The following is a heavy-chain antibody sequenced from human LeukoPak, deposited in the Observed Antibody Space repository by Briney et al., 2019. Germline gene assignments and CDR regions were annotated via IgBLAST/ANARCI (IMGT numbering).Heavy chain of an antibody. J-gene: IGHJ4*02. D-gene: IGHD3-16*02. CDR1: GYTFTSYY. Sequence: ASVKVSCKASGYTFTSYYMHWVRQAPGQGLEWMGIINPSGGSTSYAQKFQGRVTMTRDMSTSTVYMELSSLRSEDTAVYYCARESGYDYVWGSYRYFDYWGQGTLVTVSS. CDR3: ARESGYDYVWGSYRYFDY. V-gene: IGHV1-46*01. CDR2: INPSGGST.